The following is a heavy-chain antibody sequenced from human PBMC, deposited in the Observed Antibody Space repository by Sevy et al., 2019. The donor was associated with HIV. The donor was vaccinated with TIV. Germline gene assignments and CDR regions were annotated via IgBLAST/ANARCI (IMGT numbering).Heavy chain of an antibody. CDR1: GFTFNKYW. CDR3: AREVGGFNWRPYYFDS. V-gene: IGHV3-7*01. D-gene: IGHD3-3*01. J-gene: IGHJ4*02. Sequence: GGSLRLSRAASGFTFNKYWMSWVRQTPEKGLEWVATIKQDESETYYVDSVKGRFVISRDNGKNSVSLQMNGLRVEDTALYYCAREVGGFNWRPYYFDSWGQGTLVTVSS. CDR2: IKQDESET.